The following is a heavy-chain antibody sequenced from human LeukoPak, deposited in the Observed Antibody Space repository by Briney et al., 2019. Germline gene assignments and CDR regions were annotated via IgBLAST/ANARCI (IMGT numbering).Heavy chain of an antibody. CDR2: IYSGGST. CDR3: ARVGDSYGYDY. CDR1: GFTVSSNY. D-gene: IGHD5-18*01. J-gene: IGHJ4*02. Sequence: GGSLRLSCAASGFTVSSNYMSWVRQAPGKGLEWVSVIYSGGSTYYADSVKGRSTISRDNSKNTLYLQVNSLRAEDTAVYYCARVGDSYGYDYWGQGTLVTVSS. V-gene: IGHV3-66*01.